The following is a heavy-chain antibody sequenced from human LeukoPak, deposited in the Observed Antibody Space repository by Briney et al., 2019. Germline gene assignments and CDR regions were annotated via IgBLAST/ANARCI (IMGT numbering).Heavy chain of an antibody. J-gene: IGHJ4*02. CDR2: ISYDGSNK. CDR1: GFTFSSYG. V-gene: IGHV3-30*18. Sequence: GRSLRPSCAASGFTFSSYGMHWVRQAPGKGLEWVAVISYDGSNKYYADSVKGRFTISRDNSKNTLYLQMNSLRAEDTAVYYCAKANGRQANWGSFPDYWGQGTLVTVSS. CDR3: AKANGRQANWGSFPDY. D-gene: IGHD7-27*01.